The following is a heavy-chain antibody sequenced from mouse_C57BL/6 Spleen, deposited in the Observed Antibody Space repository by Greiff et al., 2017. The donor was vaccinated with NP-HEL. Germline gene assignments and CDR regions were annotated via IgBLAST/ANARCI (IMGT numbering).Heavy chain of an antibody. Sequence: LVESGAELVRPGASVTLSCKASGYTFTDYEMHWVKQTPVHGLEWIGAIDPETGGTAYNQKFKGKAILTADKSSSTAYMELRSLTSEDSAVYYCTRFDYDPFAYWGQGTLVTVSA. D-gene: IGHD2-4*01. CDR2: IDPETGGT. V-gene: IGHV1-15*01. CDR1: GYTFTDYE. CDR3: TRFDYDPFAY. J-gene: IGHJ3*01.